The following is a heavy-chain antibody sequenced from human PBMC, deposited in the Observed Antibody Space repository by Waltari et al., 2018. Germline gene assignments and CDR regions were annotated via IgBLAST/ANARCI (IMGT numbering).Heavy chain of an antibody. Sequence: QVQLVQYGAEVKKPGSSVKVSCKASGGTFSSYAISWVRQAAGQGLEWMGGIIPILGTANYAQKFQGRVTITADESTSTAYMELSSLRSEDTAVYYCARGPLGYCSGGSCYSTLDYWGQGTLVTVSS. CDR1: GGTFSSYA. D-gene: IGHD2-15*01. J-gene: IGHJ4*02. CDR2: IIPILGTA. V-gene: IGHV1-69*13. CDR3: ARGPLGYCSGGSCYSTLDY.